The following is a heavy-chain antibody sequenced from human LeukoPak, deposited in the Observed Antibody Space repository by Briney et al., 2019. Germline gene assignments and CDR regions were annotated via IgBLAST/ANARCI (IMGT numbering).Heavy chain of an antibody. CDR2: IYHSGST. J-gene: IGHJ4*02. Sequence: SETLSLTCAVSGYSISSGYYWGWIRQPPGKGLEWIGNIYHSGSTYYNPSLKSRVTILVDTSKNQFSLKLSSVTAADTAVYHCARHESGYPYFDYWGQGILVTVSS. V-gene: IGHV4-38-2*01. CDR3: ARHESGYPYFDY. D-gene: IGHD3-22*01. CDR1: GYSISSGYY.